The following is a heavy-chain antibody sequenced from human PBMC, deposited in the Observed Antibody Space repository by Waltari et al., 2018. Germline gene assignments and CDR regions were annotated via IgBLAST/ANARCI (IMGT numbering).Heavy chain of an antibody. V-gene: IGHV3-21*01. Sequence: EVQLVESGGGLVKPGGSLRLSCAASGFTFSSYSMNWVRQAPGKGLEWVSSISSSSSYIYYADSLKCRFTISRDNAKNSLYLQMNSLRAEDTAVYYCARDRGGTSWISLSDYYYYGMDVWGQGTTVTVSS. CDR2: ISSSSSYI. D-gene: IGHD2-2*01. J-gene: IGHJ6*02. CDR3: ARDRGGTSWISLSDYYYYGMDV. CDR1: GFTFSSYS.